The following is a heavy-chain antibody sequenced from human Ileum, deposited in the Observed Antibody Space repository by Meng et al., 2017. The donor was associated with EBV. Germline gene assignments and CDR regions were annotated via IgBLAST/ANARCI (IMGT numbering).Heavy chain of an antibody. J-gene: IGHJ4*02. Sequence: QVQLQQWGSGRLKPSETLSLTCAGYGGSLSGYYWSWIRQPPGKGLEWIGEITHSGSTNYNSSLKSRVTILVDTSKNQLSLKMNSVTAADTAVYYCARCYDSSGYYELNHFDHWGQGTLVTVSS. V-gene: IGHV4-34*01. CDR3: ARCYDSSGYYELNHFDH. CDR1: GGSLSGYY. D-gene: IGHD3-22*01. CDR2: ITHSGST.